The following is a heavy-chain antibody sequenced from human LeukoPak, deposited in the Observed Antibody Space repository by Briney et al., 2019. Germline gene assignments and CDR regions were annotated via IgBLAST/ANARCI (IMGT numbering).Heavy chain of an antibody. D-gene: IGHD5-24*01. CDR1: GSTFISHT. J-gene: IGHJ4*02. Sequence: GGSLRLSCTAPGSTFISHTMNWVRQAPGKGLEWVSSFSSSGSYIYYANSVKGRFTISRDNAKNSLYLQMNSLRAEDTAVYYCARDRLGVEMSTINRFDYWGQGTLVAVSS. CDR3: ARDRLGVEMSTINRFDY. CDR2: FSSSGSYI. V-gene: IGHV3-21*01.